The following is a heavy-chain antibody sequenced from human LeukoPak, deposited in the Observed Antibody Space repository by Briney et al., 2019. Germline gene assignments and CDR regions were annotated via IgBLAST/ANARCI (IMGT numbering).Heavy chain of an antibody. CDR2: INPNSGGT. Sequence: GASVKVSCKASGFTFTDYYIHWVRQAPGQGLEWMGWINPNSGGTNYAQKFQGRVTMTRDTSISTAYMELSRLRSDDTAVYYCARAYSSSFAPFDYWGQGTLVTVSS. V-gene: IGHV1-2*02. CDR3: ARAYSSSFAPFDY. D-gene: IGHD6-13*01. J-gene: IGHJ4*02. CDR1: GFTFTDYY.